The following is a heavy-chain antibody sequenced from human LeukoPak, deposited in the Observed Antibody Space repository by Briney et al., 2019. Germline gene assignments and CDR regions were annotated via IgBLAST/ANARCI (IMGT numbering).Heavy chain of an antibody. D-gene: IGHD1-20*01. CDR1: GFTFSTYA. CDR3: ARDNWSFDY. J-gene: IGHJ4*02. V-gene: IGHV3-30-3*01. CDR2: ISYDGSNE. Sequence: PGGSLRLSCAASGFTFSTYAMHWVRQATGRGLEWVAVISYDGSNEYYADSVKGRFTISRDNSRNTLYLQVNSLRAEDTAVYYCARDNWSFDYWGQGTLVTVSS.